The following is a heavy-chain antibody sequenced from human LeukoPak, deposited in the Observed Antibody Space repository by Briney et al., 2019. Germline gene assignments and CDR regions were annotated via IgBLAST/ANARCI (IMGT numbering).Heavy chain of an antibody. J-gene: IGHJ5*02. CDR1: GFTFSSYA. CDR2: ISFDGSNK. V-gene: IGHV3-30*04. CDR3: ARGGKVVLWFGDQSNWFDP. Sequence: SGGSLRLSCAASGFTFSSYAMHWVRQAPGKGVEGVAVISFDGSNKYYADSVKGRFTISRDNSKNTLYLQMNSLRAEDTAVYYCARGGKVVLWFGDQSNWFDPWGQGTLVTVSS. D-gene: IGHD3-10*01.